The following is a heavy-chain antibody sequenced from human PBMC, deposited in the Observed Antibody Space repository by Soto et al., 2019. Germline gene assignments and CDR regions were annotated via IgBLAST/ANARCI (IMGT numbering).Heavy chain of an antibody. CDR3: ARDKGISVVGFFRKDPYFGLDV. J-gene: IGHJ6*02. D-gene: IGHD6-19*01. CDR1: GGSFSGYY. V-gene: IGHV4-34*01. CDR2: VNHSGTT. Sequence: QVQLQQWGAGLLKPSETLSLTCAVYGGSFSGYYWTWIRQSPEKGLEWIGEVNHSGTTYYNPSLKARVTISVHTPKNQVSLKMSSVTAADTAVYFCARDKGISVVGFFRKDPYFGLDVWGPGTTVTVSS.